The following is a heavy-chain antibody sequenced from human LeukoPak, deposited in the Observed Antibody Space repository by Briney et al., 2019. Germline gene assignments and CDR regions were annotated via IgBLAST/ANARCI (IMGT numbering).Heavy chain of an antibody. Sequence: SETLSLTCTVSGGSISSTTYYWGWIRQPPGKGLEWIGTIYYSGGTYYNPSLKSRVTISADMSQNQFSLKLNSVTAADTAVYYCGIQPLYSSDHYYSHGMDVWGQGTTVTVSS. CDR1: GGSISSTTYY. J-gene: IGHJ6*02. CDR3: GIQPLYSSDHYYSHGMDV. CDR2: IYYSGGT. V-gene: IGHV4-39*01. D-gene: IGHD6-25*01.